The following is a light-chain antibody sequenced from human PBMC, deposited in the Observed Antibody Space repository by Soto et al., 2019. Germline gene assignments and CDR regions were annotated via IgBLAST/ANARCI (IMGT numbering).Light chain of an antibody. J-gene: IGLJ1*01. CDR1: SDDVGGYNY. CDR2: EVT. CDR3: SSFAGSNNFPYV. Sequence: QSVLTQPASVSGSPGQSITISCSGTSDDVGGYNYVAWYQQYPGKAPKLMISEVTDRPSGVSNRFSGSKSGNTASLTISGLQAEDEADYYCSSFAGSNNFPYVFGTGTKVTVL. V-gene: IGLV2-14*01.